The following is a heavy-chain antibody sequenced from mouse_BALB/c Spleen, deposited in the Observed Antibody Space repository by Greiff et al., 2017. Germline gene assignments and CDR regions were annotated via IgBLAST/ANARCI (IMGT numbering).Heavy chain of an antibody. V-gene: IGHV14-4*02. CDR3: NAGGITVAY. Sequence: EVQRVESGAELVRSGASVKLSCTASGFNIKDYYMHWVKQRPEQGLEWIGWIDPENGDTEYAPKFQGKATMTADTSSNTAYLQLSSLTSEDTAVYYCNAGGITVAYWGQGTLVTVSA. J-gene: IGHJ3*01. D-gene: IGHD2-4*01. CDR1: GFNIKDYY. CDR2: IDPENGDT.